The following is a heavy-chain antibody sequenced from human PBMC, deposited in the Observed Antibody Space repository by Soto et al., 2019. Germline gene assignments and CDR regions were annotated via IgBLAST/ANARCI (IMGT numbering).Heavy chain of an antibody. CDR1: GGSISSGGYY. Sequence: PSETLSLTCTVSGGSISSGGYYWSWIRQHPGKGLEWIGYIYYSGSTYYNPSLKSRVTISVDTSKNQFSLKLSSVTAADTAVYYCARDHYPYCGGDCYYRPNDAFDIWGQGTMVTVSS. CDR3: ARDHYPYCGGDCYYRPNDAFDI. V-gene: IGHV4-31*03. D-gene: IGHD2-21*02. J-gene: IGHJ3*02. CDR2: IYYSGST.